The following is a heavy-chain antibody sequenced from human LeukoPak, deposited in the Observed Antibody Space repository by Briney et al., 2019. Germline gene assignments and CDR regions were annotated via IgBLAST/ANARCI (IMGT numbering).Heavy chain of an antibody. D-gene: IGHD4-17*01. CDR2: ISGSGGST. V-gene: IGHV3-23*01. J-gene: IGHJ4*02. CDR1: GFTFSSYA. Sequence: GGSLRLSCAASGFTFSSYAMSWVRQAPGKGLEWVSAISGSGGSTYYAGSVKGRFTISRDNSKNTLYLQMNSLRAEDTAVYYCAKGGGDYERIHFDYWGQGTLVTVSS. CDR3: AKGGGDYERIHFDY.